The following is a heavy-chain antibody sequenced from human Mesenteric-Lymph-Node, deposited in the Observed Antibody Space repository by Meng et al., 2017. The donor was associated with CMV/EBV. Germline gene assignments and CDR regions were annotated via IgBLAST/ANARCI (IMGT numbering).Heavy chain of an antibody. Sequence: GESLKISCAASGFTFSNYAMSWVRQAPGKGLEWVSFVYGDGSNIYYADAVKGRFTLSRDNSRKMLFLHMSSLRAEDTAVYYCAKDLVGAYHYYGMDGWGQGTTVTVSS. J-gene: IGHJ6*02. CDR2: VYGDGSNI. CDR1: GFTFSNYA. CDR3: AKDLVGAYHYYGMDG. D-gene: IGHD1-26*01. V-gene: IGHV3-23*03.